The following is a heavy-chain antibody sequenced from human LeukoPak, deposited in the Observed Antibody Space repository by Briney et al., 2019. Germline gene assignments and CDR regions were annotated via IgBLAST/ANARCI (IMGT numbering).Heavy chain of an antibody. Sequence: GSSVKVSCKASGGTFSSYAISWARQAPGQGLEWMGWINPNSGGTNYAQKFQGRVTMTRDTSISTAYMELSRLRSDDTAEYYCASSTIGSGDDAFDIWGQGTMVTVSS. CDR1: GGTFSSYA. D-gene: IGHD3-10*01. V-gene: IGHV1-2*02. CDR2: INPNSGGT. J-gene: IGHJ3*02. CDR3: ASSTIGSGDDAFDI.